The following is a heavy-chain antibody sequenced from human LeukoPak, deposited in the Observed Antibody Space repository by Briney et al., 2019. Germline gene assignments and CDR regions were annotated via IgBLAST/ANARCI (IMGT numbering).Heavy chain of an antibody. CDR1: GFTFSSYA. D-gene: IGHD6-13*01. V-gene: IGHV3-30*04. CDR2: ISYDGSNK. Sequence: GGSLRLSCAASGFTFSSYAMHWVRQAPGKGLEWVAVISYDGSNKYYADSVKGRFTIPRDNSKNTLYLQMNSLRAEDTAVYYCTRVMVGAAAVYDYWGQGTLVTVSS. J-gene: IGHJ4*02. CDR3: TRVMVGAAAVYDY.